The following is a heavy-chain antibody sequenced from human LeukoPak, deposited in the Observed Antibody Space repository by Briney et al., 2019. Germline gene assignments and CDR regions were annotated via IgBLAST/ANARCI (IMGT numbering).Heavy chain of an antibody. Sequence: PGRSLTLSCAASGFSFSTYAMNWVRQSPGEGLEWVAVIWSDGSNEYYADSVKGRFTISRDNSKNTLYLQMNSLRAEDTAVYYCARAYSSVLLSLFDPWGQGTLVTVSS. V-gene: IGHV3-33*01. J-gene: IGHJ5*02. CDR1: GFSFSTYA. CDR3: ARAYSSVLLSLFDP. CDR2: IWSDGSNE. D-gene: IGHD6-25*01.